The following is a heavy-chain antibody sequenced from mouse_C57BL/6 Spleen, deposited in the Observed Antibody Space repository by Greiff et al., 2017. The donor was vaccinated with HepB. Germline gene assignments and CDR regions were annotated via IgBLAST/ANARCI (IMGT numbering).Heavy chain of an antibody. V-gene: IGHV5-17*01. CDR2: ISSGSSTI. Sequence: EVQRVESGGGLVKPGGSLKLSCAASGFTFSDYGMHWVRQAPEKGLEWVAYISSGSSTIYYADTVKGRFTISRDNAKNTLFLQMTSLRSEDTAMYYCARRLTGTRDAMDDWGQGTSVTVSS. J-gene: IGHJ4*01. CDR3: ARRLTGTRDAMDD. D-gene: IGHD4-1*01. CDR1: GFTFSDYG.